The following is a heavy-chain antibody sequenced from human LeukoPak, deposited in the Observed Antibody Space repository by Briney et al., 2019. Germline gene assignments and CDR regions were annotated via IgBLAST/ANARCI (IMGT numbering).Heavy chain of an antibody. J-gene: IGHJ4*02. CDR3: ARADSSAWFD. D-gene: IGHD6-13*01. CDR2: IYYTGST. V-gene: IGHV4-59*01. Sequence: SETLSLTCTVSGGSISSSYWTWIRQPPGKGLEWIGYIYYTGSTNYNPSLESRVTISLDTSKNQFSLKLSSVNAADTAVYYCARADSSAWFDWGQGTLVTVSS. CDR1: GGSISSSY.